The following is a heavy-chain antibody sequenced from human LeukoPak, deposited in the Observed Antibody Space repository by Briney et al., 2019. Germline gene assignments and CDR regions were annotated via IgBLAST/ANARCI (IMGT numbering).Heavy chain of an antibody. V-gene: IGHV3-30*04. CDR1: GFTFSNYA. Sequence: PGGSLRLSCAASGFTFSNYAMHWVRQAPGKGLEWVAVISYDGNKKYYADSVKSRFTISRDNSKNTLYLQMNSLRPEDTAGYYCASSYPNLYYYYMDVWGKGTTVTVSS. CDR3: ASSYPNLYYYYMDV. CDR2: ISYDGNKK. J-gene: IGHJ6*03.